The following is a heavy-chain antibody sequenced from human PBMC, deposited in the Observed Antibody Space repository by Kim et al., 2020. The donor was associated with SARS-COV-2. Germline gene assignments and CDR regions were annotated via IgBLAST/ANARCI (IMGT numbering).Heavy chain of an antibody. J-gene: IGHJ4*02. D-gene: IGHD3-10*01. CDR1: GYTLTELS. CDR3: ATVPTYGSGSYYSRSGNFDY. Sequence: ASVKVSCKVSGYTLTELSMHWVRQAPGKGLEWMGGFDPEDGETIYAQKFQGRVTMTEDTSTDTAYMELSSLRSEDTAVYYCATVPTYGSGSYYSRSGNFDYWGQGTLVTVSS. CDR2: FDPEDGET. V-gene: IGHV1-24*01.